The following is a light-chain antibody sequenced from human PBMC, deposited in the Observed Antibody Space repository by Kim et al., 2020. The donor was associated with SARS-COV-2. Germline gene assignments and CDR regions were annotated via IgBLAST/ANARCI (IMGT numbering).Light chain of an antibody. Sequence: LPPGERATPSCRASQSVSSSSLAWYQQKPGQAPRLLIYGTSTRATGIPDRFSGSGSGTDFTLTISRLEPEDFAVYFCQQYGSSPTFGGGTKVDIK. J-gene: IGKJ4*01. CDR3: QQYGSSPT. CDR1: QSVSSSS. CDR2: GTS. V-gene: IGKV3-20*01.